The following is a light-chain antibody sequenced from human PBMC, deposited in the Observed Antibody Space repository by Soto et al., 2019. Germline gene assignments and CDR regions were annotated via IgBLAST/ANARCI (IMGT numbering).Light chain of an antibody. CDR1: QSVTSNF. CDR3: QQYGSSVWT. J-gene: IGKJ1*01. V-gene: IGKV3-20*01. CDR2: GAS. Sequence: EIVLTQFPGTLSLSPGERATLSCRASQSVTSNFVAWYQQKLGQAPRLILFGASSRATGIPDRFSGSGSGTDFSLTISRLEPEDFAVYYCQQYGSSVWTFGQGTKVEIK.